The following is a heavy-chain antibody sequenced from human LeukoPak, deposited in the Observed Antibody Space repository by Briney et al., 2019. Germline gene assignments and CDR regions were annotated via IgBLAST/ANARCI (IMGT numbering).Heavy chain of an antibody. V-gene: IGHV1-58*01. CDR2: IVVGGGNT. CDR3: AAEAAYYYDSRDAFDV. Sequence: SVKVSCKASGFTFTSSAVQWVRQARGQRLEWIGWIVVGGGNTNYAQKFQERVTITRDMSTSLVYMELSSLRSEDTAVYYCAAEAAYYYDSRDAFDVWGQGTMVTVSS. J-gene: IGHJ3*01. CDR1: GFTFTSSA. D-gene: IGHD3-22*01.